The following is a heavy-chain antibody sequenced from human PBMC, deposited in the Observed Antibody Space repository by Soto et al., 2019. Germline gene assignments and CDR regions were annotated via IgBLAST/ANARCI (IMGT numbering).Heavy chain of an antibody. CDR2: IHDSGNT. D-gene: IGHD4-17*01. CDR3: ARARGGDSGDYASLFDR. CDR1: GGSVSIGDYL. V-gene: IGHV4-30-4*01. J-gene: IGHJ5*02. Sequence: SETLSLTCTVFGGSVSIGDYLWSWIRQRPGKGLEWIGYIHDSGNTYYNPSLKSRVTISLDTSKNQFSLKVTTMTAADTAVYFCARARGGDSGDYASLFDRWGQGNLVTVSS.